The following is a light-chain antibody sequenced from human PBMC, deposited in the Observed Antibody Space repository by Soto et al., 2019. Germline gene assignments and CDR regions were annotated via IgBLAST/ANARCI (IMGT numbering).Light chain of an antibody. V-gene: IGKV1-39*01. Sequence: DIQMTQSPSSLSASVGDRVTITCRASQNINKYLSWYQHKPGKAPKLLVSAASCLQSGVPSRFIGRGSGTEFSLPISNLQPEDFATYFCQQTFSTLALSFGGGTKVEIK. CDR1: QNINKY. CDR3: QQTFSTLALS. J-gene: IGKJ4*01. CDR2: AAS.